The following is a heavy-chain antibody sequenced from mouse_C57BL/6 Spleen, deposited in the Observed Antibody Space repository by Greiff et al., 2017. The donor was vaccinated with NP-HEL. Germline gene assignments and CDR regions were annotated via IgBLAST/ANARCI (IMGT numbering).Heavy chain of an antibody. CDR3: ARSGYDYPYWYFDV. J-gene: IGHJ1*03. Sequence: QVQLQQPGAELVKPGASVKLSCKASGYTFTSYWMHWVKQRPGQGLEWIGMIHPNSGSTNYNEKFKSKATLTVDKSSSTAYMQLSSLTSEDSAVYYCARSGYDYPYWYFDVWGTGTTVTVSS. V-gene: IGHV1-64*01. D-gene: IGHD2-4*01. CDR2: IHPNSGST. CDR1: GYTFTSYW.